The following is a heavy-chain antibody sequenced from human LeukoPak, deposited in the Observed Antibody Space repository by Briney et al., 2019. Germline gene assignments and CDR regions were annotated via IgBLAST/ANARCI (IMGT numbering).Heavy chain of an antibody. Sequence: GESLRISCKASGYAFTTYWIGWVRPMPGKGLEWMGLIYPGDSDTRYGPSFQGQVTISADRSISTAYLQWNSLKASDTAIYFCARQPHRAGGPLRSFDVWGQGTMVTVSP. V-gene: IGHV5-51*01. CDR2: IYPGDSDT. CDR3: ARQPHRAGGPLRSFDV. CDR1: GYAFTTYW. D-gene: IGHD1-26*01. J-gene: IGHJ3*01.